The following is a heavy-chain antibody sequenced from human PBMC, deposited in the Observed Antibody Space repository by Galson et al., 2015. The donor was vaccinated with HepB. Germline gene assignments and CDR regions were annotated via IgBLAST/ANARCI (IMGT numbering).Heavy chain of an antibody. CDR3: ARGYQLLWGGWFDP. CDR1: GGSFSGYY. Sequence: SETLSLTCAVYGGSFSGYYWSWIRQPPGKGLEWIGEINHSGSTNYNPSLKSRVIISVDTSKNQFSLKLSSVTAADTAVYYCARGYQLLWGGWFDPWGQGTLVTVSS. V-gene: IGHV4-34*01. D-gene: IGHD2-2*01. J-gene: IGHJ5*02. CDR2: INHSGST.